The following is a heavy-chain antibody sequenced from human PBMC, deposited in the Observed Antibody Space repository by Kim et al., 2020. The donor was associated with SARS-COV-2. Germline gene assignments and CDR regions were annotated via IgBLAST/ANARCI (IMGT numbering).Heavy chain of an antibody. CDR3: ARIGYESSAWSAFDI. Sequence: SETLSLTCTVSGGSISSYDWSWIRQPPGKGLEWVGYIYYSGSTNYNPSLKSRVTISVDTTKNQFSLKLSSVTAADTAVYYCARIGYESSAWSAFDIWGQG. D-gene: IGHD3-22*01. J-gene: IGHJ3*02. V-gene: IGHV4-59*01. CDR2: IYYSGST. CDR1: GGSISSYD.